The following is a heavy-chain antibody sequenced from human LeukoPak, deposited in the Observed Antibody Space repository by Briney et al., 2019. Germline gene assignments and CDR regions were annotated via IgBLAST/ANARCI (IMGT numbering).Heavy chain of an antibody. CDR3: ASYGSGRPGGYYYYYMDV. Sequence: PGGSLRLSCAASGFTFRTYAMNWVRQAPGKGLEGVAVISDEGSNKYYAESVKGQFTISRDNSKNTLYLQMNSLRAEDTAVYYCASYGSGRPGGYYYYYMDVWGKGTTVTISS. J-gene: IGHJ6*03. CDR1: GFTFRTYA. D-gene: IGHD3-10*01. CDR2: ISDEGSNK. V-gene: IGHV3-30*04.